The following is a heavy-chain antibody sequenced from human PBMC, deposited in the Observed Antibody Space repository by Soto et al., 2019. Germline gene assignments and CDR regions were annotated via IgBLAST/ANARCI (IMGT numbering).Heavy chain of an antibody. V-gene: IGHV4-59*01. Sequence: PXGTLSLAFTVCGGSISSYYWSWIRQPPGKGLEWIGYIYYSGSTNYNPSLKSRVTISVDTSKNQFSLKLSSVTAADTAVYYCARDSGEDVDTDMEGGYYYYGMDVWGQGTTVTVSS. D-gene: IGHD5-18*01. CDR2: IYYSGST. CDR1: GGSISSYY. CDR3: ARDSGEDVDTDMEGGYYYYGMDV. J-gene: IGHJ6*02.